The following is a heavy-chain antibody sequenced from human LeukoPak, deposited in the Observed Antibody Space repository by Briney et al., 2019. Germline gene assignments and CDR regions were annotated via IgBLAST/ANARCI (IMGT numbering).Heavy chain of an antibody. J-gene: IGHJ4*02. CDR1: GGSISSSSYY. D-gene: IGHD6-19*01. CDR2: IYYSGST. Sequence: SETLSLTCTVSGGSISSSSYYWGWIRQPPGKGLEWIGSIYYSGSTYYNPSLKSRVTISVDTSKNQFSLKLSSVTAADTAVYYCARHSSGWERIHDYRGQGTLVTVSS. CDR3: ARHSSGWERIHDY. V-gene: IGHV4-39*01.